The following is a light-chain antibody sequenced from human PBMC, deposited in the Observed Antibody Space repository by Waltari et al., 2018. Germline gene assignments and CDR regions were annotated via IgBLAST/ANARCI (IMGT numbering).Light chain of an antibody. V-gene: IGLV3-1*01. CDR1: KLGDKY. Sequence: SYELTQPPSVSVSPGQTASITCSGDKLGDKYACWYQQKPGQSPVLVIHQDSKRPSGIPSRFAGSHSGNTATLTISGTQAMDEADYYCQAWDSSTVVFGGGTKLTVL. CDR3: QAWDSSTVV. CDR2: QDS. J-gene: IGLJ2*01.